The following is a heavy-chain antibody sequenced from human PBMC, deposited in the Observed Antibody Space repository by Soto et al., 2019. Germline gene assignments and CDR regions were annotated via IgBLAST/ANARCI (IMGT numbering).Heavy chain of an antibody. Sequence: EVQLVESGGGLVQPGGSLRLSCAASGFIFNGYWMHWVRQAPGKGLVWVSRINVDGSSISYGDSVKGRFTISRDNAKNTVDIQMNSVRVEATAVYYCARDIGTVTTALDYWGQGTLVIVSS. CDR3: ARDIGTVTTALDY. J-gene: IGHJ4*02. D-gene: IGHD4-17*01. V-gene: IGHV3-74*01. CDR1: GFIFNGYW. CDR2: INVDGSSI.